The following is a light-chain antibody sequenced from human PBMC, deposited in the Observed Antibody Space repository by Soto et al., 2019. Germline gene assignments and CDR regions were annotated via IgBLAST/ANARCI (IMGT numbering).Light chain of an antibody. Sequence: VLTQSPATLSLSPGERATLSCRASQSVSSYLAWYQQKPGQAPRLLIYDTSNRATGVPARFSGGGSGTEFTLTISSLQSEDFAVYYCQQYNIWPPITFGQGTRLEI. CDR2: DTS. CDR1: QSVSSY. J-gene: IGKJ5*01. V-gene: IGKV3-11*01. CDR3: QQYNIWPPIT.